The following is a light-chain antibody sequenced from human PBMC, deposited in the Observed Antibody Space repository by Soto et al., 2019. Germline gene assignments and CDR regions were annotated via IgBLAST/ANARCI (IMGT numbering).Light chain of an antibody. CDR3: CSYAGGSTYV. V-gene: IGLV1-44*01. CDR2: SNN. Sequence: QSVLTQPPSASGTPGQRVIISCSGSTSNFGGNSANWYQQFPGTAPKVLIYSNNQRPSGVSSRFSGSKSGNTASLTISGLQAEDEAYYYCCSYAGGSTYVFGTGTKLTVL. J-gene: IGLJ1*01. CDR1: TSNFGGNS.